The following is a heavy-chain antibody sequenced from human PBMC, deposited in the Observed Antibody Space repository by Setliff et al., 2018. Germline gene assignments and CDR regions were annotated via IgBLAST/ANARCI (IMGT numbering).Heavy chain of an antibody. J-gene: IGHJ4*02. CDR1: GYNFNGYY. Sequence: GASVKVSCKASGYNFNGYYLHWVRQAPGQGLEWMGWINPHNEGTTFAQKFQDRVTATTDTSITTAYLKLSGLTSDDTAVYYCSRGRRGSTWTSDSWGQGTLVTV. D-gene: IGHD2-2*01. CDR3: SRGRRGSTWTSDS. CDR2: INPHNEGT. V-gene: IGHV1-2*02.